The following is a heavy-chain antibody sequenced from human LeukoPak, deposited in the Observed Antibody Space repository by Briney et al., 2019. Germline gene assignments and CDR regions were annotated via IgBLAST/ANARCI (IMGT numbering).Heavy chain of an antibody. Sequence: SETLSLTCTVSNYSISSGYYWGWIRQPPGKGLEWIGSIFHSERTYYNPSLKSRVTISVDTSKNQFSLKLSSVTAADTAVYYCALSSSWPYYYYYMDVWGKGTTVTVSS. D-gene: IGHD6-13*01. CDR2: IFHSERT. J-gene: IGHJ6*03. V-gene: IGHV4-38-2*02. CDR1: NYSISSGYY. CDR3: ALSSSWPYYYYYMDV.